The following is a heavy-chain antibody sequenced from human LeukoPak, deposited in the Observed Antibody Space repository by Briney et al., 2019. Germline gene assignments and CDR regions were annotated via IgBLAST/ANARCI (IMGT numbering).Heavy chain of an antibody. D-gene: IGHD3-9*01. CDR3: AGGSGYLITS. CDR2: IKQDGSEK. Sequence: GGSLRLSCAATGFSFRSYWMNWVRQAPGKGLEWLAIIKQDGSEKHYKSSVEGRFTISRDNAKNSLHLQMNSLRVEDTAVYYCAGGSGYLITSWGQGTLVSVSS. V-gene: IGHV3-7*01. CDR1: GFSFRSYW. J-gene: IGHJ5*02.